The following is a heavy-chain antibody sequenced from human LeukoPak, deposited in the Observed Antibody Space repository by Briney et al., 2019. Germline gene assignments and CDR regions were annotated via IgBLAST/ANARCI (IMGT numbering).Heavy chain of an antibody. CDR2: IYYSGST. D-gene: IGHD3-3*01. Sequence: SQTLSLTCTVSGGSISSGDYYWSWIRQPPGKGLEWLGYIYYSGSTYYNPSLKSRVTISVDTSKNQFSLKLSSVTAADTAVYYCARHLYDFWSDARTGYFDYWGQGTLVTVSS. CDR3: ARHLYDFWSDARTGYFDY. V-gene: IGHV4-30-4*08. J-gene: IGHJ4*02. CDR1: GGSISSGDYY.